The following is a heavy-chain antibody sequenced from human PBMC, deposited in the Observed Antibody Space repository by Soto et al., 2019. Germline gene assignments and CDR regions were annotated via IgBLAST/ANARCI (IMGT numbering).Heavy chain of an antibody. CDR3: ARDFRVVVPAAPSNWFDP. J-gene: IGHJ5*02. CDR1: GDSVSSNSAA. D-gene: IGHD2-2*01. CDR2: TYYRSKWYN. Sequence: SQTLSLTCAISGDSVSSNSAAWNWIRQSPSRGLEWLGRTYYRSKWYNDYAVSVKSRITINPDTSENQFSLQLNSVTPEDTAVYYCARDFRVVVPAAPSNWFDPWGQGTLVTVSS. V-gene: IGHV6-1*01.